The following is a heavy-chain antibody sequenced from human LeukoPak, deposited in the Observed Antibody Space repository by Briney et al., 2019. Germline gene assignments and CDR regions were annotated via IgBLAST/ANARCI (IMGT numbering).Heavy chain of an antibody. V-gene: IGHV4-38-2*02. Sequence: PSETLSLTCTVSGYSISSGYYWGWIRQPPGKGLEWIGSIYHSGSTYYNPSLKSRVTISVDTSKNQFSLKLSSVTAADTAVYYCARDPVDYYDSSGYLDYWGQGTLVTVSS. J-gene: IGHJ4*02. D-gene: IGHD3-22*01. CDR3: ARDPVDYYDSSGYLDY. CDR2: IYHSGST. CDR1: GYSISSGYY.